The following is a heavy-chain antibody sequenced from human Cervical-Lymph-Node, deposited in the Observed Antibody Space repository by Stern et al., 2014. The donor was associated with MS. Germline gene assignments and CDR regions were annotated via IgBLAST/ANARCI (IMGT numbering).Heavy chain of an antibody. J-gene: IGHJ5*02. CDR2: LNSDGSST. V-gene: IGHV3-74*01. Sequence: EVQLVESGGGLVQPGGSLRLSCAASGFTFSSYWMHWVRQAPGKGLVWVSRLNSDGSSTSYADSVKGRFTISRDNAKNTLYLQMNSLRAEDTAVYYCARGPRITIFGVVSWFDPWGQGTLVTVSS. D-gene: IGHD3-3*01. CDR3: ARGPRITIFGVVSWFDP. CDR1: GFTFSSYW.